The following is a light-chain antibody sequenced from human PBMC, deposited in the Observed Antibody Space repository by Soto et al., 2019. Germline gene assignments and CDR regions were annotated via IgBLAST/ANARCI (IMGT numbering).Light chain of an antibody. J-gene: IGKJ4*01. CDR3: QKYISAPPT. Sequence: EIVLTQSPGTLSLSPGERATLSCRASQSVSSSYLAWYQQKPGQAPRLLIYAASSRATGIPDRFSGSGSGTDFTLTISRLEPEDVATYYCQKYISAPPTFGGGTKVDIK. CDR2: AAS. V-gene: IGKV3-20*01. CDR1: QSVSSSY.